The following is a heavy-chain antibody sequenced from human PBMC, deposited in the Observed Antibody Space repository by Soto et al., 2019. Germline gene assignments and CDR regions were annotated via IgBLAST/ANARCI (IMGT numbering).Heavy chain of an antibody. CDR1: GFSLSTSGVG. Sequence: QITLKESGPTLVKPTQTLTVTCTFSGFSLSTSGVGVGWIRQPPGKALEWLALTYWDDDKRYSPSLKSRLTITKDTSKNQVVLTMTNMDPVDTATYYCAHRQRTVYFDYWGQGTLVTVSS. V-gene: IGHV2-5*02. CDR3: AHRQRTVYFDY. D-gene: IGHD4-17*01. J-gene: IGHJ4*02. CDR2: TYWDDDK.